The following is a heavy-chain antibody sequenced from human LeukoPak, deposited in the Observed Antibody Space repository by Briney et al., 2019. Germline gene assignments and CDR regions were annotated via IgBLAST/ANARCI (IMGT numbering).Heavy chain of an antibody. J-gene: IGHJ4*02. Sequence: SETLSPTCAVSGGSLSGYYWTWIRQPPGKGLEWIGEINHSGSTNYNPSLKSRVTISVDTSRKQFFLRLSSVTAADTAMYYCAGARRDYGRSFDYWGQGTLVTVSS. CDR3: AGARRDYGRSFDY. CDR1: GGSLSGYY. CDR2: INHSGST. D-gene: IGHD4-17*01. V-gene: IGHV4-34*01.